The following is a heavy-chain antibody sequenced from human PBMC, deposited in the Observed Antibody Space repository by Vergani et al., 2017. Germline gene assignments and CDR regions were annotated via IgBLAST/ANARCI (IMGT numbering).Heavy chain of an antibody. Sequence: QVQLVQSGAELKKPGASVRVSCKASGFIFTDYYIHWMRQAPGQGLEWIGWINPNGDATHYAQNFRGRVTLTRDTSSTTAYMDLASLTSDDTVIYYCARDHQGPTTLDYWGQGSLVTVSS. D-gene: IGHD1-26*01. V-gene: IGHV1-2*02. J-gene: IGHJ4*02. CDR3: ARDHQGPTTLDY. CDR1: GFIFTDYY. CDR2: INPNGDAT.